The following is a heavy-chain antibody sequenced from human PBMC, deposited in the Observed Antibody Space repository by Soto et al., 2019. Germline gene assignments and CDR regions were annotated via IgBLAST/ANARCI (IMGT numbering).Heavy chain of an antibody. CDR3: ARDKDPVVGCSSTSCYIWFDP. Sequence: QVQLVQSGAEVKKPGSSVKVSCKASGGTFSSYAISWVRQAPGQGLEWMGGIIPIFGTANYAQKFQGRVTITADKSTSTAYMELSSLRSEDTAVYYCARDKDPVVGCSSTSCYIWFDPWGQGTLVTVSS. D-gene: IGHD2-2*02. CDR2: IIPIFGTA. J-gene: IGHJ5*02. V-gene: IGHV1-69*06. CDR1: GGTFSSYA.